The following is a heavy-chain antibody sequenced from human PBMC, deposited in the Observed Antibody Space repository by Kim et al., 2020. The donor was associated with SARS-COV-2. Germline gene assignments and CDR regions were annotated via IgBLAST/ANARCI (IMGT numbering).Heavy chain of an antibody. CDR3: AKELVPIWGQIVFGLTGPYYFDD. J-gene: IGHJ4*02. D-gene: IGHD6-6*01. V-gene: IGHV3-23*01. Sequence: GGSLRLSCAASGFTFSSYAMSWVRQAPGKGLEWVSAISGSGGSTYYADSVKGRFTISRDNSKNTLYLQMNSLRAEDTAVYYCAKELVPIWGQIVFGLTGPYYFDDWGQGTLVTVSS. CDR1: GFTFSSYA. CDR2: ISGSGGST.